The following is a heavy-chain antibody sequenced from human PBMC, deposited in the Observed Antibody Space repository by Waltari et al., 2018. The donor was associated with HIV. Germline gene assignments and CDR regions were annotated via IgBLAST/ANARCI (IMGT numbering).Heavy chain of an antibody. CDR2: NDHRGET. CDR1: GASFNDYF. D-gene: IGHD2-21*01. CDR3: ARGLGSRPFFRAYEP. V-gene: IGHV4-34*01. J-gene: IGHJ4*02. Sequence: QVQLRQWGAGLLKPSETLSLTCAVYGASFNDYFWAWFRRSPEKGLEWIGENDHRGETNYNPSFKSRVVSSVDMSKNQFSLNLKSVTAADTAVYYCARGLGSRPFFRAYEPWGQGTLVTVSS.